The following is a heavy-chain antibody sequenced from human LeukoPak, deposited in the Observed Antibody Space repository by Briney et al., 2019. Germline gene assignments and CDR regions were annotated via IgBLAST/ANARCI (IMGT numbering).Heavy chain of an antibody. CDR1: GFTFSTYG. CDR3: AKGRGGNSGYDFLFDH. V-gene: IGHV3-30*18. Sequence: PGGSLRLSCAASGFTFSTYGMHWVRQAPGKGLEWVAVISYDGTNKYYADSVKGRFTISRDNSKNTLYLQMNSLRPEDTAVYYCAKGRGGNSGYDFLFDHWGQGTLVTVSS. J-gene: IGHJ4*02. CDR2: ISYDGTNK. D-gene: IGHD5-12*01.